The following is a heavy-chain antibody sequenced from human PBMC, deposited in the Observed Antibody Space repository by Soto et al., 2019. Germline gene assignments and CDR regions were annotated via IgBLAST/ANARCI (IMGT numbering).Heavy chain of an antibody. CDR1: GYTFTSYY. V-gene: IGHV1-46*01. CDR3: AAPRTTGTTDYYGMDV. D-gene: IGHD1-1*01. J-gene: IGHJ6*02. Sequence: QVQLVQSGAEVKKPGASVRVSCKASGYTFTSYYMHWVRQAPGQGLEWMGIINPSGGSTSYAQKFQGRVTMTRDTSTSTVYMELSSLRSEDTAVYYCAAPRTTGTTDYYGMDVWGQGTTVTVSS. CDR2: INPSGGST.